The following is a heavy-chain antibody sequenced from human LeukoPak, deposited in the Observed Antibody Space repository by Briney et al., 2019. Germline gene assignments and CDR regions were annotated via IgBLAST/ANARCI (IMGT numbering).Heavy chain of an antibody. J-gene: IGHJ5*02. D-gene: IGHD5-12*01. Sequence: SETLSLTCAAYGGSFSDYYWSWIRQLPGKGLEWIGEINHSGSTNYNPSLKSRVTISVDTSKNQFSLKLSSLTAADAAIYYCARAYNGYDYPWGQGTLVTVSS. CDR3: ARAYNGYDYP. V-gene: IGHV4-34*01. CDR1: GGSFSDYY. CDR2: INHSGST.